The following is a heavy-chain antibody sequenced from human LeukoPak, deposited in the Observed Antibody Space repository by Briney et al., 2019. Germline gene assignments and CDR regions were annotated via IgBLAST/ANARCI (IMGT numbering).Heavy chain of an antibody. D-gene: IGHD3-3*02. CDR1: GYTFTSYG. V-gene: IGHV1-18*01. CDR3: ARDRSGLAFDAFDI. CDR2: ISAYNGNT. J-gene: IGHJ3*02. Sequence: ASVKVSCKASGYTFTSYGISWVRQAPGQGLEWMGWISAYNGNTNYAQKLQGRVTMTTDTSTSTAYMELRSLRSDDTAVYYCARDRSGLAFDAFDIWGQGTMVTVSS.